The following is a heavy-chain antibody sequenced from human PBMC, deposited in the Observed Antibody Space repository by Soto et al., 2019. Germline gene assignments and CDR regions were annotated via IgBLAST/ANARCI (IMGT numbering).Heavy chain of an antibody. V-gene: IGHV3-7*04. D-gene: IGHD6-13*01. J-gene: IGHJ3*02. CDR3: ARITAGGYRAFDI. CDR1: GFTFSTFW. Sequence: EVPLVESGGGLVQPGGSLRLSCAASGFTFSTFWVSWVRQAPGKGLEWLANIKPDGSEKNFADSVKGRFTTSRDNTPTSLYLQMNSLRAEDTAVYYCARITAGGYRAFDIWGQGTMVTVSS. CDR2: IKPDGSEK.